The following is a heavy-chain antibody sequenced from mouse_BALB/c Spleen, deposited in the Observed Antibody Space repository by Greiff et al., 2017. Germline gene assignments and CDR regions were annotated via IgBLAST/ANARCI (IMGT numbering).Heavy chain of an antibody. Sequence: DVKLVESGGGLVQPGGSLRLSCATSGFTFSDFYMEWVRQPPGKRLEWIAASRNKANDYTTEYSASVKGRFIVSRDTSQSILYLQMNALRAEDTAIYYCARGDYGYWYFDVWGAGTTVTVSS. CDR2: SRNKANDYTT. CDR3: ARGDYGYWYFDV. J-gene: IGHJ1*01. CDR1: GFTFSDFY. D-gene: IGHD1-1*01. V-gene: IGHV7-1*02.